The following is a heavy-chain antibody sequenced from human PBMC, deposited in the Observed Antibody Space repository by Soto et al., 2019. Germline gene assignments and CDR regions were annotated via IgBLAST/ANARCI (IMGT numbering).Heavy chain of an antibody. CDR1: GGSISSSSYY. D-gene: IGHD4-17*01. V-gene: IGHV4-39*01. Sequence: SETLSLTCTVSGGSISSSSYYWGWIRQPPGKGLEWIGSIYYSGSTYYNPSLKSRATISVDTSKNQFSLKLSSVTAADTAVYYCARQEGSMTTVTTSDYWGQGTLVTVSS. J-gene: IGHJ4*02. CDR2: IYYSGST. CDR3: ARQEGSMTTVTTSDY.